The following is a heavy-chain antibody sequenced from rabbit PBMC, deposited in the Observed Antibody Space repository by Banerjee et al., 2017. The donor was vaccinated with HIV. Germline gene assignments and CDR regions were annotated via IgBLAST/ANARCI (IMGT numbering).Heavy chain of an antibody. V-gene: IGHV1S40*01. CDR1: GFSFSSGQD. CDR2: TCPGTGST. Sequence: QQLVESGGGLVKPGASLTLTCKASGFSFSSGQDMCWVRQAPGKGPEWIACTCPGTGSTYYASWAKGRFTGSKTSSTTVTLQMTSLTAADTATYFCARTVADYAGYNYRLWGPGTLVTVS. CDR3: ARTVADYAGYNYRL. D-gene: IGHD7-1*01. J-gene: IGHJ4*01.